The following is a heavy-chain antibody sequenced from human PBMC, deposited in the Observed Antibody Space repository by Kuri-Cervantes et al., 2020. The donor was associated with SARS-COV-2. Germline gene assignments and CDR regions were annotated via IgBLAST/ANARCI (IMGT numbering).Heavy chain of an antibody. CDR2: IYPGDSDT. Sequence: GGSLRLSCKGSGYSFTNYWIAWVRQMPGKGLEWMGIIYPGDSDTKYGPSFQGQVTISADKSNSTAFLQWSSLKASDTAMYYCARRAYGEQVDYYYMDVWGKGTTVTVSS. CDR3: ARRAYGEQVDYYYMDV. D-gene: IGHD4-17*01. V-gene: IGHV5-51*01. J-gene: IGHJ6*03. CDR1: GYSFTNYW.